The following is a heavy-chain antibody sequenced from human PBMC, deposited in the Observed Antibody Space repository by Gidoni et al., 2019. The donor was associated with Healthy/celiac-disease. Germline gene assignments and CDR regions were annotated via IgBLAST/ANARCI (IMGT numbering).Heavy chain of an antibody. CDR3: ASISEAYYYDSSGSTFDY. CDR1: GGTFSSYA. Sequence: QVQLVQSGAEVKTPGSSVKVSCKASGGTFSSYAISWVRQAPGQGLEWMGGIIPIFGTANYAQKFQGRVTITADESTSTAYMELSSLRSEDTAVYYCASISEAYYYDSSGSTFDYWGQGTLVTVSS. V-gene: IGHV1-69*01. CDR2: IIPIFGTA. J-gene: IGHJ4*02. D-gene: IGHD3-22*01.